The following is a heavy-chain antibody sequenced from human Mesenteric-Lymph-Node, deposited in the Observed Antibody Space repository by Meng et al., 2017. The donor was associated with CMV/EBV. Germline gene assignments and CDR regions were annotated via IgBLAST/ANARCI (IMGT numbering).Heavy chain of an antibody. V-gene: IGHV3-30*04. CDR1: TFSSYA. D-gene: IGHD6-6*01. Sequence: TFSSYAMHWVRQAPGKGLEWVAVISYDGSNKYYADSVKGRFTISRDNSKNTLYLQMNSLRAEDTAVYYCARGNLEFGSVYSSSQPFDYWGQGTLVTVSS. J-gene: IGHJ4*02. CDR2: ISYDGSNK. CDR3: ARGNLEFGSVYSSSQPFDY.